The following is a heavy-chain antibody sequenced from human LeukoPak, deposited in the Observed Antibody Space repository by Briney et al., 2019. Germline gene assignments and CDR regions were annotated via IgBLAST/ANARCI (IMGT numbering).Heavy chain of an antibody. Sequence: GGSLRLSCAASGFTFSAYSMNWVRQAPGKGLEWVSYISSSSSPIYYADSVKGRFTISRDNAKNSLYLQMNSLRAEDTAFYYCVRVPILRMGELSDFDYWGQGTLVTVSP. D-gene: IGHD3-16*01. CDR3: VRVPILRMGELSDFDY. V-gene: IGHV3-48*01. J-gene: IGHJ4*02. CDR1: GFTFSAYS. CDR2: ISSSSSPI.